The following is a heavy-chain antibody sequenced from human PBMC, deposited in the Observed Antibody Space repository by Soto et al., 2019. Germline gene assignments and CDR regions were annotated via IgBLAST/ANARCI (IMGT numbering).Heavy chain of an antibody. Sequence: PETLSLTCNVSGDSVSDYYWSWIRQTPGKGLEWLGYIFYIGGTKYNPSLQSRVSLSVDTSKNQFSLRLTSVTAADTAMYYCARWLQLQKRNAFDVWGQGTMVTVSS. V-gene: IGHV4-59*02. J-gene: IGHJ3*01. D-gene: IGHD5-12*01. CDR1: GDSVSDYY. CDR3: ARWLQLQKRNAFDV. CDR2: IFYIGGT.